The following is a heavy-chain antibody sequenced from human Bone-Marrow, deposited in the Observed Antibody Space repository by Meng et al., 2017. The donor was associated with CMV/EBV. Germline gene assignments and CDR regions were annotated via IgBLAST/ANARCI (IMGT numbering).Heavy chain of an antibody. Sequence: GESLKISCAASGFTFSSYAMSWVRQAPGKGLEWVANIKQDGSEKYYVDSVKGRFTISRDNAKNSLYLQMNSLRAEDTAVYYCALMATTVYYYGMDVWGQGTTVTVSS. V-gene: IGHV3-7*01. CDR3: ALMATTVYYYGMDV. J-gene: IGHJ6*02. CDR2: IKQDGSEK. D-gene: IGHD5-24*01. CDR1: GFTFSSYA.